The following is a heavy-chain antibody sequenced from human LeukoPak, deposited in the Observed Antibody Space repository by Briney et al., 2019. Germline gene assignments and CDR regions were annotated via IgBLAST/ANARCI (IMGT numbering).Heavy chain of an antibody. CDR3: ARDRRSSSFRAFDI. CDR2: IYSGGST. D-gene: IGHD6-13*01. V-gene: IGHV3-53*05. Sequence: GGSLLLSCAASGFTVSSNYMSWVRPAPGKGLEWASVIYSGGSTYYADSVKGRFTISRDNSKNTLYLQVNSLRAEDTAVYYCARDRRSSSFRAFDIWGQGTMVTVSS. J-gene: IGHJ3*02. CDR1: GFTVSSNY.